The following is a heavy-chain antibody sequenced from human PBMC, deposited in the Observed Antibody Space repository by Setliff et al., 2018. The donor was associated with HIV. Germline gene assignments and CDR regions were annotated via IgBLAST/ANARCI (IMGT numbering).Heavy chain of an antibody. CDR2: ISYDASRT. CDR1: GFTFSNFA. V-gene: IGHV3-30*07. Sequence: LRLSCVASGFTFSNFAMHWVRQAPGKGLEWVSVISYDASRTSYADSVKGRFTISRDNSRNTLYLQMNGLRAEDTAVYYCATYAYGSGRLDYWGQGTLVTVSS. D-gene: IGHD2-2*01. J-gene: IGHJ4*02. CDR3: ATYAYGSGRLDY.